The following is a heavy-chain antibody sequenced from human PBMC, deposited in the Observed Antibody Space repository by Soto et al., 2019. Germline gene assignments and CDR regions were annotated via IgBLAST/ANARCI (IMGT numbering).Heavy chain of an antibody. D-gene: IGHD2-2*01. CDR2: ISAYNGNS. CDR3: ARDIVVVPAAILDAFDI. CDR1: GYTFTSYG. J-gene: IGHJ3*02. V-gene: IGHV1-18*01. Sequence: QVQLVQSGAEVKKPGASVKVSCKASGYTFTSYGISWVRQAPGQGLEWMGWISAYNGNSNYAQKLQGRVTMTTDTSTSTAYMELRSLRSDDTAVYYCARDIVVVPAAILDAFDIWGQGTMVTVSS.